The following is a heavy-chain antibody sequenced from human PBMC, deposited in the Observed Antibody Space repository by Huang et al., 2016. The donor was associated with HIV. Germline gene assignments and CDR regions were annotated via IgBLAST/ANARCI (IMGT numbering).Heavy chain of an antibody. CDR1: GFRINDFY. CDR3: ARDLGGGESTGYFDL. D-gene: IGHD2-21*01. CDR2: RRNKVNSYTT. V-gene: IGHV3-72*01. Sequence: EVQLVQTGGALVQPGGSLRISCAASGFRINDFYMAWVRQGPGKGLEGVGRRRNKVNSYTTEYAASVKGRVIISRGDSQNSLYLQMSSLRVDDTAIYYCARDLGGGESTGYFDLWGRGTQVTVSS. J-gene: IGHJ2*01.